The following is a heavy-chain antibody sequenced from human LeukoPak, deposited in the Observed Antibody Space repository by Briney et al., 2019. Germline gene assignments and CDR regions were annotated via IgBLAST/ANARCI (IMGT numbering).Heavy chain of an antibody. CDR2: IYYSGST. CDR1: GGSISSSSYY. J-gene: IGHJ3*02. V-gene: IGHV4-39*07. CDR3: ARESLGSSSGWSNDAFDI. D-gene: IGHD6-19*01. Sequence: SETLSLTCTVSGGSISSSSYYWGWIRQPPGTGLEWIGSIYYSGSTYYNPSLKSRVTISVDTSKNQFSLKLSSVTAADTAVYYCARESLGSSSGWSNDAFDIWGQGTMVTVSS.